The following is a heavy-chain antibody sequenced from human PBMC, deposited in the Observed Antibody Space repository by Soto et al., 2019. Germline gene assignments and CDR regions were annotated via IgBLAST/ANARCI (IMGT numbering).Heavy chain of an antibody. CDR2: IRSKSFGGTT. Sequence: GGSLRLSSAASGFTFGEYAMSWFRQAPGKGLEWVGYIRSKSFGGTTEYAASVKGRFTISRDDSKSIAYLQMDSLETEDTAVYYCTRRQYLDYWGQGILVTVS. V-gene: IGHV3-49*03. CDR3: TRRQYLDY. CDR1: GFTFGEYA. J-gene: IGHJ4*02.